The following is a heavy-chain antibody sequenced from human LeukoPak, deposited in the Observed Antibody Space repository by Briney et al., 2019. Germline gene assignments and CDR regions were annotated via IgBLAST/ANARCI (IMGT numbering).Heavy chain of an antibody. CDR3: ARAGVESQSAFDI. V-gene: IGHV3-9*01. J-gene: IGHJ3*02. CDR1: GFTFDDYA. CDR2: ISWNSGSI. Sequence: GRSLRFSCAASGFTFDDYAMHWVRQAPGKGLEWVSGISWNSGSIGYADSVKGRFTISRDNSKNTLYLQMNSLRAEDAAVYYCARAGVESQSAFDIWGQGTMVTVSS.